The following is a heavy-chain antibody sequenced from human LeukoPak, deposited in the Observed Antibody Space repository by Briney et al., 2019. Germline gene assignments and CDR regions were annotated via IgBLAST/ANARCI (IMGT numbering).Heavy chain of an antibody. J-gene: IGHJ4*02. CDR1: GYTFTTYD. V-gene: IGHV1-8*03. CDR2: MDPNNGNT. CDR3: ARAPRPDYFDY. Sequence: ASVKVSCRASGYTFTTYDINWVRQAPGQGLEWMGWMDPNNGNTVYAHKFQGRVTITRNTSISTAYMELSSLRSEDTAVYYCARAPRPDYFDYWGQGTLVTVSS.